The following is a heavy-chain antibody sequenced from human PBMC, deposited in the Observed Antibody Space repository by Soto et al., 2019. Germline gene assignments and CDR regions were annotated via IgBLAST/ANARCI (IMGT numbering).Heavy chain of an antibody. J-gene: IGHJ4*02. CDR2: IYYSGST. V-gene: IGHV4-31*03. CDR1: GGSISSGGYY. D-gene: IGHD3-16*02. CDR3: ARESVGGVIDQFDY. Sequence: QVQLQESGPGLVKPSQTLSLTCTVSGGSISSGGYYWSWIRQHPGKGLEWIGYIYYSGSTYYNPSLKSRVTLSVDTSKNQFSLKLSSVPAADTAVYYCARESVGGVIDQFDYWGQGTLVTVSS.